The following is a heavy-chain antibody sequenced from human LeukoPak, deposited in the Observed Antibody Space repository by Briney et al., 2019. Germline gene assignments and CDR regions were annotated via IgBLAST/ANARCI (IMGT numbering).Heavy chain of an antibody. CDR1: GGSFSGYY. CDR3: ARRVVVTDFDY. V-gene: IGHV4-34*01. Sequence: PSETLSLTCAVYGGSFSGYYWSWIRQPPGKGLEWIGEINHSGSTNYNPSLKSRVTISVDTSKNQFSLKLSSVTAADTAVYYCARRVVVTDFDYWGQGTLVTVSS. J-gene: IGHJ4*02. D-gene: IGHD2-21*02. CDR2: INHSGST.